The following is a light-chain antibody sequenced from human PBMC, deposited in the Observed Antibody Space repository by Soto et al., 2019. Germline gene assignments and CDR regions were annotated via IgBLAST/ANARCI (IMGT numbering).Light chain of an antibody. V-gene: IGLV2-8*01. CDR1: SSDVGGYNY. Sequence: QSALTQPPSASGSPGQSVTISCTGTSSDVGGYNYVSWYQQHPGKAPKLMIYEVSKRPSGVPDRFSGSKSGNTASLTVSGLQAEDEVDYYCSSYAGSNNIYVFGTGTKVTVL. CDR3: SSYAGSNNIYV. J-gene: IGLJ1*01. CDR2: EVS.